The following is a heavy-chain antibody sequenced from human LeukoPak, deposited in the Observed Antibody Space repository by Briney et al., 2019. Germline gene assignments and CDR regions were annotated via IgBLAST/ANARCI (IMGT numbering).Heavy chain of an antibody. J-gene: IGHJ4*02. CDR3: ARALRYFDWLLFF. V-gene: IGHV3-7*01. D-gene: IGHD3-9*01. CDR1: GFTFSSYW. Sequence: GGSLRLSCAASGFTFSSYWMSWVRQAPGKGLEWVSNIKQVGSEEYYVDSVKGRFTISRDNAKNSLYLQMNSLRAEDTAVYYCARALRYFDWLLFFWGQGTLVTVSS. CDR2: IKQVGSEE.